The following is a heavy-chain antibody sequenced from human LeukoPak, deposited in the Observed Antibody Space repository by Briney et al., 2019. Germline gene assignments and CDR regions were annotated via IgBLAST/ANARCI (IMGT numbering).Heavy chain of an antibody. Sequence: PGGSVRLSCAASGFTFDDYGMSWARHAPGKGLEWVSGINWNGGSTGYADSVKGRFTISRDNAKNSLYLQMNSLRAEDTALYYCARGSYYYDSSGYYYDYWGQGTLVTVSS. CDR3: ARGSYYYDSSGYYYDY. D-gene: IGHD3-22*01. CDR2: INWNGGST. V-gene: IGHV3-20*04. CDR1: GFTFDDYG. J-gene: IGHJ4*02.